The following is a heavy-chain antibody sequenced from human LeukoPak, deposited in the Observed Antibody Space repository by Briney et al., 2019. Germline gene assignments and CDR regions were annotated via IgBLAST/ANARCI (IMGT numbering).Heavy chain of an antibody. CDR2: INHSGST. Sequence: PSETLSLTCAVCGGSFSGYYWSWIRQPPGKGLEWIGEINHSGSTNYNPSLKSRVTISVDTSKNQFSLKLSSVTAADTAVYYCARVSIAVAGTIIRYYYYGMDVWGQGTTVTVSS. CDR1: GGSFSGYY. D-gene: IGHD6-19*01. V-gene: IGHV4-34*01. J-gene: IGHJ6*02. CDR3: ARVSIAVAGTIIRYYYYGMDV.